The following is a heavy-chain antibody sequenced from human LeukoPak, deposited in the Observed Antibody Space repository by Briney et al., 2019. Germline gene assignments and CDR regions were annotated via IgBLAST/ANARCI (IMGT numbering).Heavy chain of an antibody. CDR1: GDTFSNYV. V-gene: IGHV1-69*04. CDR3: ARDSVGVAAAGYSFDY. D-gene: IGHD6-13*01. CDR2: IIPRRDIS. J-gene: IGHJ4*02. Sequence: ASVKVSCKASGDTFSNYVFNWVRRAPGQGLEWMGRIIPRRDISHHAENFQGRLTVTADESTSTAYMELSSLRSEDTAVYYCARDSVGVAAAGYSFDYWGQGTLVTVSS.